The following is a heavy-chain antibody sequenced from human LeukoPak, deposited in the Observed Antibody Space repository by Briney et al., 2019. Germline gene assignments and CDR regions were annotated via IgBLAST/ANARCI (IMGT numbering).Heavy chain of an antibody. V-gene: IGHV5-51*01. CDR1: GYSFTSYW. CDR3: ARRQKSSGRAVAGTQSFDY. CDR2: IYPGDSDT. D-gene: IGHD6-19*01. J-gene: IGHJ4*02. Sequence: GESLKISCKGSGYSFTSYWIGWVRQMPGKGLEWMGIIYPGDSDTRYSPSFQGQVTISADKSISTAYLQWSSLKASDTAMYYCARRQKSSGRAVAGTQSFDYWGQGTLATVSS.